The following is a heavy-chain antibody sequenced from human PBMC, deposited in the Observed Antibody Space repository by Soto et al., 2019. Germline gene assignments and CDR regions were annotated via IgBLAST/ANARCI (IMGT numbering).Heavy chain of an antibody. CDR3: AHRPRYGAMITFGGVIVIPSWFDP. V-gene: IGHV2-5*02. J-gene: IGHJ5*02. CDR1: GFSLSTSGVG. Sequence: QITLKESGPPLVKPTQTLTLTCTFSGFSLSTSGVGVGWIRQPPGKALEWLALIYWDDDKRYSPSLKSRLTXPKDTSKNQVXXTXTXXDPVDTATYYCAHRPRYGAMITFGGVIVIPSWFDPWGQGTLVTVSS. D-gene: IGHD3-16*02. CDR2: IYWDDDK.